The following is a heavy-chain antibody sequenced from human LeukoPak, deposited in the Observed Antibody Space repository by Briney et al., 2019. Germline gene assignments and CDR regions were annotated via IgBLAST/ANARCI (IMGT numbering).Heavy chain of an antibody. V-gene: IGHV3-7*01. CDR1: GFTFSSYG. D-gene: IGHD2-2*01. Sequence: GGSLRLSCAASGFTFSSYGMHWVRQAPGKGLEWVANIKQDGSEKYYVDSVKGRFTISRDNAKKSLYLQMNSLRAEDTAIYYCARGGSRSSTRCVLDYWGQGTLVTVSS. CDR2: IKQDGSEK. CDR3: ARGGSRSSTRCVLDY. J-gene: IGHJ4*02.